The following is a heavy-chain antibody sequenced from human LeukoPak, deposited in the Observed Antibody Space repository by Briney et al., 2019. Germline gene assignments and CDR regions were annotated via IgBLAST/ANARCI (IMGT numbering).Heavy chain of an antibody. V-gene: IGHV1-2*02. CDR2: IDPNGGGT. CDR1: GYTFTGYY. D-gene: IGHD3-22*01. Sequence: GASVKVSCKASGYTFTGYYMIWVRQAPGQGLEWMGWIDPNGGGTNYAQKFQGRVTMTRDTSISTAYMELSRLTSDDTAVYYCAREGDSSGYYYAYWGQGTLVTVSS. CDR3: AREGDSSGYYYAY. J-gene: IGHJ4*02.